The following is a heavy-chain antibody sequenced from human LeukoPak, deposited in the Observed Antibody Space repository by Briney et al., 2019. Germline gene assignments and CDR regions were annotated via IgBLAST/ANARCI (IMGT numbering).Heavy chain of an antibody. J-gene: IGHJ2*01. V-gene: IGHV3-23*01. D-gene: IGHD3-16*01. Sequence: GGSLRLSCAASGFTFSSYAMSWVRQAPGKGLEWVSSISGSGGNTFYADSVKGRFTISRDNFKNTLNLQVNSLRADDTAVYYCARGGSLGKSYWYFDLWGPGTLVTVSS. CDR2: ISGSGGNT. CDR1: GFTFSSYA. CDR3: ARGGSLGKSYWYFDL.